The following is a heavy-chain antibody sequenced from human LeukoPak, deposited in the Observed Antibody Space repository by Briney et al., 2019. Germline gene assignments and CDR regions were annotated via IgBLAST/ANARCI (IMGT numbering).Heavy chain of an antibody. CDR3: VSFYETY. CDR2: INSDGSWT. Sequence: PGGSLRLSCAASGNYWIHWVRQVPGKGLVWVSHINSDGSWTSYADSVKGRFTISKDNAENTVYLQMNSLRAEDTAVYYCVSFYETYWGRGTLVTVSS. V-gene: IGHV3-74*01. CDR1: GNYW. D-gene: IGHD2/OR15-2a*01. J-gene: IGHJ4*02.